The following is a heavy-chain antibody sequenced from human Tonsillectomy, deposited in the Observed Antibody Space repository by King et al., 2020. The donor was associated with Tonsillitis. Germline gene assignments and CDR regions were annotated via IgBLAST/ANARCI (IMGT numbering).Heavy chain of an antibody. D-gene: IGHD3-22*01. Sequence: VQLVESGGGVVQPGRSLRLSCAASGFTFSSYGTHWVRQAPGKGLEWVAVIWYDGSNKYYADSVKGRFTISRDNSKNTLYLQMNSLRAEDTAVYYCAREYYYDSSGYYYFDYWGQGTLVTVSS. J-gene: IGHJ4*02. CDR2: IWYDGSNK. CDR3: AREYYYDSSGYYYFDY. V-gene: IGHV3-33*08. CDR1: GFTFSSYG.